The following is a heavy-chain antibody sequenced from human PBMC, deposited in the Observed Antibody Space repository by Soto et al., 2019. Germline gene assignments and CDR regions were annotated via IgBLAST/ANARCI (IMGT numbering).Heavy chain of an antibody. CDR3: AKDHLPAGITWYYFDY. CDR1: GFTFSNAW. D-gene: IGHD3-10*01. J-gene: IGHJ4*02. CDR2: VKSKTDGGTT. Sequence: GGSLRLSCAASGFTFSNAWMSWVRQAPGKGLEWVGRVKSKTDGGTTDYAAPVKGRFTISRDDSKNTLYLQMNSLRAEDTAVYYCAKDHLPAGITWYYFDYWGQGTLVTVSS. V-gene: IGHV3-15*07.